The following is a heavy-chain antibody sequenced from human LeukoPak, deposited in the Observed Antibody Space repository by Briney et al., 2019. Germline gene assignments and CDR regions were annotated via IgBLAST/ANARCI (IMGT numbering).Heavy chain of an antibody. V-gene: IGHV4-59*12. J-gene: IGHJ4*02. D-gene: IGHD1-26*01. CDR2: IYYSGST. CDR3: ARDLGGSYPH. CDR1: GGSISSYY. Sequence: SETLSLTCTASGGSISSYYWSWIRQPPGKGLEWIGYIYYSGSTNYNPSLKSRVTISVDTSKNQFSLKLSSVTAADTAVYYCARDLGGSYPHWGQGTLVTVSS.